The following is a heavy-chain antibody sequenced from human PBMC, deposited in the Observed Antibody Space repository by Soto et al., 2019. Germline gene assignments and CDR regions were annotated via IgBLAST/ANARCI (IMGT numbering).Heavy chain of an antibody. J-gene: IGHJ4*02. D-gene: IGHD3-16*01. CDR1: GFTVSSNY. V-gene: IGHV3-66*04. CDR3: ARQSTPLKGLRGNYFDY. Sequence: GGSLRLSCAASGFTVSSNYMSWVRQAPGKGLEWVSVIYSGGSTYYADSVKGRFTISRDNSKNTLYLQMNSLRAEDTAVYYCARQSTPLKGLRGNYFDYWGQGTLVTVSS. CDR2: IYSGGST.